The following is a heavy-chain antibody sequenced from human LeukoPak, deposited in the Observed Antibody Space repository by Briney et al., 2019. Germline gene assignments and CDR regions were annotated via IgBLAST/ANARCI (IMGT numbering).Heavy chain of an antibody. J-gene: IGHJ4*02. CDR1: GFSFSGHS. Sequence: GGSLRLSCGASGFSFSGHSMTWVRQAPGKGLEWVANINLDGSERFYVDFVKGRFTISRDNADNSMYLQMNSLRAEDTAVYYCGRVIAGAIDYWGQGTLVTVSS. CDR3: GRVIAGAIDY. D-gene: IGHD6-13*01. CDR2: INLDGSER. V-gene: IGHV3-7*01.